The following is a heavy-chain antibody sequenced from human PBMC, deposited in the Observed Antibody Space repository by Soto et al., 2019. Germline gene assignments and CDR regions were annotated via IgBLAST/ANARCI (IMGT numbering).Heavy chain of an antibody. CDR2: IKSDGSSI. D-gene: IGHD2-8*02. V-gene: IGHV3-74*01. CDR1: GFTFSSYW. J-gene: IGHJ4*02. CDR3: ASDRNYSTGPFDC. Sequence: GGSLRLSCAASGFTFSSYWMHWVRQAPGEGLVWVSRIKSDGSSITYADSVKGRITIPRDNAKNTLYLHMNSLRAEDTAVYYCASDRNYSTGPFDCWGQGPLVTVSA.